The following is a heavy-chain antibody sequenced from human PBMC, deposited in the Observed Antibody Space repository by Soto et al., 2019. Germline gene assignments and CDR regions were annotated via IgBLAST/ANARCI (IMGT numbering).Heavy chain of an antibody. D-gene: IGHD6-19*01. V-gene: IGHV1-18*01. J-gene: IGHJ6*02. CDR3: ARAGYSSGWYADYYYYYGMDV. Sequence: QVPLVQSGAEVKKPGASVKVSCKASGYTFTSYGISWVRQAPGQGLEWMGWISAYNGNTNYAQKLQGRVTMTTDTSTSTAYMELRSLRSDDTAVYYCARAGYSSGWYADYYYYYGMDVWGQGTTVTVSS. CDR1: GYTFTSYG. CDR2: ISAYNGNT.